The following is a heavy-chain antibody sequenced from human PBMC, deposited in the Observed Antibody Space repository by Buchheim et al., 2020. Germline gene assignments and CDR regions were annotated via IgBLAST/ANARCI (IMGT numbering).Heavy chain of an antibody. CDR1: GFTFSSYG. CDR3: ARTNDFWSGDEYYYGMDV. D-gene: IGHD3-3*01. J-gene: IGHJ6*02. Sequence: QVQLVESGGGVVQPGRSLRLSCAASGFTFSSYGMHWVRQAPGKGLEWVAVIWYDGSNKYYADSVKGRFTISRDNSKNTLYLQMNSLRAEDTAVYYCARTNDFWSGDEYYYGMDVWGQGTT. V-gene: IGHV3-33*01. CDR2: IWYDGSNK.